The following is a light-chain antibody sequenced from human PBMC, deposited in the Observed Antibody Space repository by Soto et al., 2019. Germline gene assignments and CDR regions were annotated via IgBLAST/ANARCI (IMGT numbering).Light chain of an antibody. V-gene: IGKV3-20*01. Sequence: EIVLTQSPGTLSLSPGERATLSCRASQSVSANYLAWYQQKPGQAPRLLIYGASGRATGIPDRFSGSGSGTDFTLTISRLEPEDFAVYFCQQHGSSPFTFGPGTKVDI. J-gene: IGKJ3*01. CDR2: GAS. CDR1: QSVSANY. CDR3: QQHGSSPFT.